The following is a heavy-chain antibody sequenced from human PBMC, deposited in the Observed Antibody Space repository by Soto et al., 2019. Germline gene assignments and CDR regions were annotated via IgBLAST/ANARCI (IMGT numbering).Heavy chain of an antibody. CDR2: ISGSGGST. CDR3: ASRSSGWYFDY. CDR1: GSPFSSYA. Sequence: PGGPLRLSCAASGSPFSSYAMSWARQAPGKGLEWVSIISGSGGSTYYADSVKGRFTISRDNSKNTLYLQMNSLRADDTAVYYCASRSSGWYFDYWGQGTLVTVSS. J-gene: IGHJ4*02. D-gene: IGHD6-19*01. V-gene: IGHV3-23*01.